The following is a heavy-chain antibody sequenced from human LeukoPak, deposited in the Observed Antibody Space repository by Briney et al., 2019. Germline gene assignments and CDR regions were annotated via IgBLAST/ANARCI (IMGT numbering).Heavy chain of an antibody. D-gene: IGHD6-19*01. CDR3: AGIAVAGTDAFDI. V-gene: IGHV4-4*07. J-gene: IGHJ3*02. CDR2: IYTSGST. CDR1: GGSISSYY. Sequence: SETLSLTCTVFGGSISSYYWSWIRQPPGKGLEWIGRIYTSGSTNYNPSLKSRVTMSVDTSKNQFSLKLSSVTAADTAVYYCAGIAVAGTDAFDIWGQGTMVTASS.